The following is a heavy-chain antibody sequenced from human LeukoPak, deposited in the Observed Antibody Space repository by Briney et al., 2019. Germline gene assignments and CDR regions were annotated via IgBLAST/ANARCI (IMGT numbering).Heavy chain of an antibody. J-gene: IGHJ3*02. CDR2: INPNSGGT. CDR3: ARDLRGRVGQWLRSNAFDI. CDR1: GYTFTGYY. Sequence: GASVKVSCKASGYTFTGYYMHWVRQAPGQGLEWMGWINPNSGGTNYAQKFQGRVTMTRDTSISTAYMELSRLRSDDTAVYYCARDLRGRVGQWLRSNAFDIWGQGTMVTVSS. D-gene: IGHD5-12*01. V-gene: IGHV1-2*02.